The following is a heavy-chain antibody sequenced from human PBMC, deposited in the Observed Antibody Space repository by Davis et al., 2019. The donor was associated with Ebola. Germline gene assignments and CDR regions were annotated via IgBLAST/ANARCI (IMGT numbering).Heavy chain of an antibody. D-gene: IGHD6-13*01. J-gene: IGHJ6*02. CDR3: AKLSSSSWFHGMDV. CDR2: IYPRDSDT. CDR1: EYSFTNYW. V-gene: IGHV5-51*01. Sequence: GESLKISCKGSEYSFTNYWIGWVRQKPGKGLEWMGIIYPRDSDTKYSPSFQGQITISADKSTSTAYLQWSSLKASDTAMYYCAKLSSSSWFHGMDVWGQGTTVSVSS.